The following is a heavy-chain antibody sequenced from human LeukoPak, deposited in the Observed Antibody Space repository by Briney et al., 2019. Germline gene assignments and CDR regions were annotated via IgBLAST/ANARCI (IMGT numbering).Heavy chain of an antibody. CDR3: ASHYTMVRGHFDY. CDR1: GFTFSTYW. V-gene: IGHV3-74*01. Sequence: LSGGSLRLSCAASGFTFSTYWMHWVRPAPGKGLVWVSRINSDGRSTNYADSVKGRFTISRDNAKNTMYLQMNSLRAEDTAVYYCASHYTMVRGHFDYWGQGTLVTVSS. D-gene: IGHD3-10*01. CDR2: INSDGRST. J-gene: IGHJ4*02.